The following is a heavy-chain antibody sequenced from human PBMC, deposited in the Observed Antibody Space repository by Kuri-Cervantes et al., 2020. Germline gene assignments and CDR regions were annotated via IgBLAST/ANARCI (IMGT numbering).Heavy chain of an antibody. Sequence: ESLKISCAASGGSISSSYWSWIRQPPGKGLELIGYISYSGSTNYNPSLKSRVTISVDTSRNQFSLKLNSVTAADTAVFYCARGSYYYMDVWGKGTTVTVSS. CDR1: GGSISSSY. D-gene: IGHD2-15*01. V-gene: IGHV4-59*01. CDR2: ISYSGST. J-gene: IGHJ6*03. CDR3: ARGSYYYMDV.